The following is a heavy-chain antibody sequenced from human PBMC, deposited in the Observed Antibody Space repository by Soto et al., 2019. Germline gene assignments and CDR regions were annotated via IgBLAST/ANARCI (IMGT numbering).Heavy chain of an antibody. D-gene: IGHD6-13*01. J-gene: IGHJ5*02. CDR2: INAGNGNT. CDR3: ERDGITAAGTSWFDP. CDR1: GYTFTSHA. Sequence: QVQLVQSGAEEKKPGASVKGSCKASGYTFTSHAMHWVRQAPGQRLDWMGWINAGNGNTKYSQKFQGIDTITTDTSASTAYMELSRLRSEDTAVYYCERDGITAAGTSWFDPWGQGTLVTVSS. V-gene: IGHV1-3*05.